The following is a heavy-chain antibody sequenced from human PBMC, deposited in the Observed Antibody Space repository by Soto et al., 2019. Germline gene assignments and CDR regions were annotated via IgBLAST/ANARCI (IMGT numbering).Heavy chain of an antibody. D-gene: IGHD3-9*01. CDR2: IYWDDDK. CDR3: AHIFDFDWVWAFEY. Sequence: QITLKESGPTLVKPTQTLTLTCTFSGFSLDTSGVGVGWIRQPPGKTLEWLAIIYWDDDKRYSPLLNSRLTITKDTSKNQVVVRMTNVDPVDKAAFYCAHIFDFDWVWAFEYWGQGAVVTVSS. V-gene: IGHV2-5*02. CDR1: GFSLDTSGVG. J-gene: IGHJ4*02.